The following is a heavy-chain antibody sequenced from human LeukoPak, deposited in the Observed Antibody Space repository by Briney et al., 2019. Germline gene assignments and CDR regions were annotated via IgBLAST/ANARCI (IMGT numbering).Heavy chain of an antibody. V-gene: IGHV1-24*01. J-gene: IGHJ4*02. CDR2: FDPEDGET. CDR3: ARDPLSSSSFDL. D-gene: IGHD6-13*01. Sequence: AAVKVSCKVSGYTLTELSMHWVRQAPGKGLEWMGGFDPEDGETIYAQKFQGRVTMTEDTSTDTAYMELSSLRAEDTAVYYCARDPLSSSSFDLWGQGALVTVSS. CDR1: GYTLTELS.